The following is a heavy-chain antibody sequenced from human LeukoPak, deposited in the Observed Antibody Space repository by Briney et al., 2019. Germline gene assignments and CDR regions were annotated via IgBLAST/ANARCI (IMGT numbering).Heavy chain of an antibody. V-gene: IGHV4-4*07. CDR2: IYSSGST. Sequence: SETLSLTCTVPGVSMRNYHWSWIRQPAGKGLEWIGRIYSSGSTNYNPSLKSRLTMSVDTSKNQFSLKLSSVTAADTAVYYCARGPDRRDGYKSLDYWGQGILVTVSS. D-gene: IGHD5-24*01. CDR3: ARGPDRRDGYKSLDY. J-gene: IGHJ4*02. CDR1: GVSMRNYH.